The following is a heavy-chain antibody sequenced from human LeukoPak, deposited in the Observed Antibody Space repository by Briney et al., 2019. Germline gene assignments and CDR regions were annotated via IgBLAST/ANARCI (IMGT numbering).Heavy chain of an antibody. CDR3: ARDLAGATTGTRDY. V-gene: IGHV3-66*01. D-gene: IGHD1-26*01. Sequence: GGSLRLSCAASGFTVSRNYMSWVRQAPGKGLEWVSVIYSGGRSYYADSVKGRFTISRDNSKNTLYLQMNSLRVEDTAVYYCARDLAGATTGTRDYWGQGTLVTVSS. CDR2: IYSGGRS. CDR1: GFTVSRNY. J-gene: IGHJ4*02.